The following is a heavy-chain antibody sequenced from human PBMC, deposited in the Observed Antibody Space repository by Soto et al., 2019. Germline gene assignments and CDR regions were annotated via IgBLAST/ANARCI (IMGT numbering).Heavy chain of an antibody. CDR2: INPNGGST. CDR3: VRATAARQRDYSYHYYLPI. V-gene: IGHV1-46*03. Sequence: QVQLVQSGAEVKKPGASVKVSCKASGYTFINYYIHWVRQAPVQGLEWMGVINPNGGSTVYAQKFQGRATLPRATSTSTVYVELSSLRSDDTAVYFCVRATAARQRDYSYHYYLPIWGKGTTVTVSS. D-gene: IGHD6-6*01. CDR1: GYTFINYY. J-gene: IGHJ6*03.